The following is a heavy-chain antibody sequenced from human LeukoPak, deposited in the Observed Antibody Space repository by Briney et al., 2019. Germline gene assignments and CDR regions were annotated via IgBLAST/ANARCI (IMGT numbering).Heavy chain of an antibody. CDR3: ARDGDRIAVAGFDY. J-gene: IGHJ4*01. Sequence: GGSLRLSCAASGFTFSNYWMHWVRQAPGKGLVWVSRINSRGTITEYADSVKGRFTISRDNAKNTLYLQMNSLRAEDTAVYYCARDGDRIAVAGFDYWGQEPWSPSPQ. V-gene: IGHV3-74*03. D-gene: IGHD6-19*01. CDR1: GFTFSNYW. CDR2: INSRGTIT.